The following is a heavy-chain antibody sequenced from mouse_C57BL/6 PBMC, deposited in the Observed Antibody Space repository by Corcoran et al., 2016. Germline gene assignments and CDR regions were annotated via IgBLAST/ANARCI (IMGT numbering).Heavy chain of an antibody. CDR2: INTYSGVP. CDR3: ARATTVVAWDY. D-gene: IGHD1-1*01. CDR1: GYTFTTYG. V-gene: IGHV9-3*01. Sequence: QIQLVQSGPELKKPGETVKISCKASGYTFTTYGMSLVKQAPGKGLKWMGWINTYSGVPTYADDFKGRFAFSLETYASTAYLQINNLKNEETATYFCARATTVVAWDYWCQGTSVTVSS. J-gene: IGHJ4*01.